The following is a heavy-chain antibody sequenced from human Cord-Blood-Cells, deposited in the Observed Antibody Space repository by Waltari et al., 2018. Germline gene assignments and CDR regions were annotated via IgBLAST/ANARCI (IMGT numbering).Heavy chain of an antibody. J-gene: IGHJ3*02. CDR1: GFTFDDYA. V-gene: IGHV3-9*03. D-gene: IGHD2-15*01. CDR2: MSWNSGSI. Sequence: EVQLVESGGGLVQPGRSLRLSCAASGFTFDDYALHWVRQAPGKGLEWVSGMSWNSGSIGYADSVKGRFTISRDNAKNSLYLQMNSLRAEDMALYYCAKEAEDAFDIWGQGTMVTVSS. CDR3: AKEAEDAFDI.